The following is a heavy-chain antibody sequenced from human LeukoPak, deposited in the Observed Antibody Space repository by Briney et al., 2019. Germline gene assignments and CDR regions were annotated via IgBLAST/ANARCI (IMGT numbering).Heavy chain of an antibody. CDR1: GGSISSSSYY. Sequence: PSETLSLTCTVSGGSISSSSYYWGWIRQPPGKGLEWIGSIYYSGSTYYNPSLKSRVTISVDTSKNQFSLKLSSVTAADTAVYYCARGIAAADVLDYWGQGTLVTVSS. V-gene: IGHV4-39*07. CDR3: ARGIAAADVLDY. D-gene: IGHD6-25*01. J-gene: IGHJ4*02. CDR2: IYYSGST.